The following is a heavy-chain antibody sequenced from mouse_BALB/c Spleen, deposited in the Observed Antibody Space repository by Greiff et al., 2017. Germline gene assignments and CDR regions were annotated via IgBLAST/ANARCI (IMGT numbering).Heavy chain of an antibody. D-gene: IGHD1-1*01. J-gene: IGHJ2*01. CDR2: INPSSGYT. Sequence: VKLMESGAELARPGASVKMSCKASGYTFTSYTMHWVKQRPGQGLEWIGYINPSSGYTNYNQKFKDKATLTADKSSSTAYMQLSSLTSEDSAVYYCARSTIYYGSLYYFDYWGQGTTLTVSS. CDR1: GYTFTSYT. V-gene: IGHV1-4*01. CDR3: ARSTIYYGSLYYFDY.